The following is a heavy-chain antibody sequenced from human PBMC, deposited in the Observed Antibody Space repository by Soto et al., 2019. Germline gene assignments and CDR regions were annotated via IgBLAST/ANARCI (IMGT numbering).Heavy chain of an antibody. CDR1: GGSFSGYY. CDR2: INHSGST. Sequence: LSLTCAVYGGSFSGYYWSWIRQPPGKGLEWIGEINHSGSTNYNPSLKSRVTISVDTSKNQFSLKLSSVTAADTAVYYCARGRKTLDSDCSSTSCYTASDYWGQGTLVTVSS. CDR3: ARGRKTLDSDCSSTSCYTASDY. D-gene: IGHD2-2*02. J-gene: IGHJ4*02. V-gene: IGHV4-34*01.